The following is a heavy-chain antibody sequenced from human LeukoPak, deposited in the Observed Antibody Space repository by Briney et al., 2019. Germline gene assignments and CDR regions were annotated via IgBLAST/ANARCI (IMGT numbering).Heavy chain of an antibody. CDR2: IKQDGSEK. Sequence: GGSLRLFCVASGFTFSSYSMHWVRQAPGKGREWVANIKQDGSEKYYVDSVKGRFTISRDNAKNSLYLQMNSLRAEDTAVYYCARDGMVRGVSEFDYWGQGTLVTVSS. CDR1: GFTFSSYS. V-gene: IGHV3-7*01. D-gene: IGHD3-10*01. CDR3: ARDGMVRGVSEFDY. J-gene: IGHJ4*02.